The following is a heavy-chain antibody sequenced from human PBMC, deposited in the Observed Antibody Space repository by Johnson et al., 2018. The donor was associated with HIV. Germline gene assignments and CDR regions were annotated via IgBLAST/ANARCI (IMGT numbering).Heavy chain of an antibody. CDR2: IKSKTDGGTT. J-gene: IGHJ3*02. CDR3: TTEPIAAAGHDAFDI. Sequence: MQLVESGGGLVKPGGSLRLSCAASGFTFSNAWMSWVRQAPGKGLEWVGRIKSKTDGGTTDYVAPVKGRFTISRDDSKNTLYLRMNSLKTEDTAVYYCTTEPIAAAGHDAFDIWGQGTMVTVSS. V-gene: IGHV3-15*01. D-gene: IGHD6-13*01. CDR1: GFTFSNAW.